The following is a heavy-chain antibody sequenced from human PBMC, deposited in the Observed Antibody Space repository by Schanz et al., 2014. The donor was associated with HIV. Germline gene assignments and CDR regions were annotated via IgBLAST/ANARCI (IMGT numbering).Heavy chain of an antibody. V-gene: IGHV3-30*18. CDR2: ISYDGSNK. Sequence: VQLVESGGGLVQPGRSLRLSCATSGFFLDDYAMHWVRQAPGKGLEWVAFISYDGSNKYYADSVKGRFTISRDNSKNTLYLQMNSLRAEDTAVYHCAKVARWDYYNMDVWGQGTTVTVSS. J-gene: IGHJ6*02. CDR3: AKVARWDYYNMDV. CDR1: GFFLDDYA.